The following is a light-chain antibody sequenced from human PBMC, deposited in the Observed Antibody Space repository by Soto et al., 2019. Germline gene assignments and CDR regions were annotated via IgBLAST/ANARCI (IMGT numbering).Light chain of an antibody. J-gene: IGKJ1*01. CDR1: QSVSSN. Sequence: EIVMTQSPATLSVSPGERATLSCRASQSVSSNLAWYPQKPGQAPRLLIYGASTRATGIPARLSGSGSGTQFTLTISSLQSEAFAVDYCQQYNNWPAMAFGQGTKVEIK. V-gene: IGKV3-15*01. CDR3: QQYNNWPAMA. CDR2: GAS.